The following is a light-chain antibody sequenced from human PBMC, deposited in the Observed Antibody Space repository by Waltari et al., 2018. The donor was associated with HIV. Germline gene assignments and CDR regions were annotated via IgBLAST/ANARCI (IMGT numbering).Light chain of an antibody. CDR1: SPRHYF. J-gene: IGLJ3*02. CDR2: AKN. CDR3: NSRDSSGNHLYWV. V-gene: IGLV3-19*01. Sequence: SSVLTQDPAVSVALGQAVRITCQGDSPRHYFASWAQQKPGQAPVLVMYAKNSRPSGIPNRFSGSNSGNTASLTITGAQAEDEADYYCNSRDSSGNHLYWVFGGGTKLTVL.